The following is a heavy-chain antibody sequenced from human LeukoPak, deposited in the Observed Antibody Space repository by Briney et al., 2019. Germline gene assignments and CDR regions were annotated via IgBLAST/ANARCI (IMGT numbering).Heavy chain of an antibody. V-gene: IGHV4-39*01. D-gene: IGHD4-17*01. CDR2: IYYSRST. CDR3: ARVPTVTFFDY. Sequence: SETLSLICTVSGGSISSSSYYWGWIRQPPGKGLEWIGSIYYSRSTYYNPSLKSRVTISVNTSKNQFSLKLSSVTAADTTVYYCARVPTVTFFDYWGQGTLVTVS. CDR1: GGSISSSSYY. J-gene: IGHJ4*02.